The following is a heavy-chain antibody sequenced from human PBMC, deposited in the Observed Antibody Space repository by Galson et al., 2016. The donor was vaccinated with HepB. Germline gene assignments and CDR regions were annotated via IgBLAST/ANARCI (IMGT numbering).Heavy chain of an antibody. D-gene: IGHD3-10*01. CDR3: ARDPSMVRGIISAFDI. Sequence: SLRLSCAASGFTFSSYGMHWVRQAPGKGLEWVAVIADDGSNKHCADSVKGRFTISRDNSKNTLYLHMNSLRVEDTAVYYCARDPSMVRGIISAFDIWGQGTWVTVSS. V-gene: IGHV3-30*03. CDR2: IADDGSNK. CDR1: GFTFSSYG. J-gene: IGHJ3*02.